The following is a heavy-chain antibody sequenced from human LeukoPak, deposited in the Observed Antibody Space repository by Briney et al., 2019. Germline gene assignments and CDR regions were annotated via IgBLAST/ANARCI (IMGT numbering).Heavy chain of an antibody. J-gene: IGHJ5*02. CDR2: IKQDGSEK. Sequence: GGSLRLSCAASRFTFSSYWMTWVRQAPGKGLEWVANIKQDGSEKYYVDSVKGRFTISRDNAKNSLYLQMNNLRAEDTAVYYCARERPDSRVLDPWGQGTLVTVSS. CDR3: ARERPDSRVLDP. CDR1: RFTFSSYW. D-gene: IGHD1-14*01. V-gene: IGHV3-7*01.